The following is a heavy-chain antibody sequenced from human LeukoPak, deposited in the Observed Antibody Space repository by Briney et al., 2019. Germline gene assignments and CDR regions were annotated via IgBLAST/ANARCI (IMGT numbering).Heavy chain of an antibody. CDR2: INPISGGT. CDR3: ASLGYCSSTSCPPTGYYYGMDV. D-gene: IGHD2-2*01. V-gene: IGHV1-2*02. Sequence: ASVKVSCKASGYTFTDYYLHWVRQAPGQGLEWMGWINPISGGTNYAQKFQGSVTMTRDASITTVYMELSSLRSDDTAVYYCASLGYCSSTSCPPTGYYYGMDVWGQGTTVTVSS. J-gene: IGHJ6*02. CDR1: GYTFTDYY.